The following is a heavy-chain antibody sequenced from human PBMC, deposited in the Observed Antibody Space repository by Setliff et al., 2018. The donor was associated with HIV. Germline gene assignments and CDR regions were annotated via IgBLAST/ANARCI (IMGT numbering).Heavy chain of an antibody. J-gene: IGHJ4*01. D-gene: IGHD3-10*01. CDR1: GDSVSNDTYY. CDR2: IYSRGNT. Sequence: PSETLSLTCIVSGDSVSNDTYYWDWIRQSPGKGLEWIGSIYSRGNTYYTSSLKRRVTISIHTSRNQFSLKLNSVTAADSAVYYCARRQAEDYGSGRFDCWGHGMLVTVS. CDR3: ARRQAEDYGSGRFDC. V-gene: IGHV4-39*07.